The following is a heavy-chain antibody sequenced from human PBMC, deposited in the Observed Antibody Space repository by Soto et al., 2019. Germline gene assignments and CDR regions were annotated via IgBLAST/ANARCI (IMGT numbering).Heavy chain of an antibody. CDR3: ARGVRGGSGSPASYYFSGLDV. J-gene: IGHJ6*02. CDR2: VSANGDIT. V-gene: IGHV3-23*01. CDR1: GFTFSEYA. Sequence: EVKVLESGGDLVQPGGSLRLSCVASGFTFSEYAMTWVRQAPGKGLDWVSSVSANGDITYYADSVKGRFTISRDNSNNTLLLQMDSQGAEDTALYYCARGVRGGSGSPASYYFSGLDVWGQGTTVIVSS. D-gene: IGHD3-10*01.